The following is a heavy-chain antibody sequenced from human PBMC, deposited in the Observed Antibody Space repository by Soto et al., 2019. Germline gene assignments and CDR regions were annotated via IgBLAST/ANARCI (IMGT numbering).Heavy chain of an antibody. V-gene: IGHV4-34*01. CDR1: GGSFSGYY. CDR2: INHSGST. Sequence: QVQLQQWGAGLLKPSETLSLTCAVYGGSFSGYYWSWIRQPPGKGLEWIGEINHSGSTNYNPSLKSRVTISVDTSKHQFSLKLRSVTAADTAVYYCARRPRITNGNDESYAFDIWGQGTMVTVSS. J-gene: IGHJ3*02. CDR3: ARRPRITNGNDESYAFDI. D-gene: IGHD1-1*01.